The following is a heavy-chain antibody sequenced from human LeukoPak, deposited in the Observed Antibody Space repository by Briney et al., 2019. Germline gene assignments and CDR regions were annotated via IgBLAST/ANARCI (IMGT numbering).Heavy chain of an antibody. CDR3: ASSNGWFNY. CDR1: GDSVSSKSTA. V-gene: IGHV6-1*01. Sequence: SQTLSLTCAISGDSVSSKSTAWDWHRQSPSRGLEWRRRTFYRTKWYNDYAVSVKGRITINPDTSKNQFSLQLNSVSPEDTAVYYCASSNGWFNYWGPGTLVTVSS. CDR2: TFYRTKWYN. D-gene: IGHD6-19*01. J-gene: IGHJ4*02.